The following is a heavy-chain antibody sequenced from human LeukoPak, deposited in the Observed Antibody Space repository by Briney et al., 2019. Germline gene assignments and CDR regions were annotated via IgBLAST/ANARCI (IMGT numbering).Heavy chain of an antibody. D-gene: IGHD6-13*01. CDR2: ISYDGNNE. CDR1: GFTFSSYW. Sequence: PGGSLRLSCAASGFTFSSYWMSWVRQAPGKGLEWVALISYDGNNEWYADSVKGRFTVSRDNSKNTLYLQMNSLRVDDTAVYYCARVSSSSWWALDYWGQGTLVTVSS. CDR3: ARVSSSSWWALDY. V-gene: IGHV3-30*03. J-gene: IGHJ4*02.